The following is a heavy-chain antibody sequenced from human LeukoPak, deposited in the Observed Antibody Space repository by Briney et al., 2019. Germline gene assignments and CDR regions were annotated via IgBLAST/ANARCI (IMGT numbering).Heavy chain of an antibody. CDR3: ASAYSGSIGGYYYYYMGV. CDR1: GGTFSIYD. CDR2: IIPIFGTA. V-gene: IGHV1-69*13. D-gene: IGHD1-26*01. J-gene: IGHJ6*03. Sequence: GASVTLSCKASGGTFSIYDISWVRQAPGQGLEWMGGIIPIFGTANYAQKFQGRVTITADESTSTAYMELSSLRSEDTDVYYCASAYSGSIGGYYYYYMGVWGKGTTVTVSS.